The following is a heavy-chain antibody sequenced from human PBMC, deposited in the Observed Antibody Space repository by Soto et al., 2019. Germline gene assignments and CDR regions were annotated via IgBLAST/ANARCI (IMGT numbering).Heavy chain of an antibody. Sequence: PGGSRRRSCAASGLTFSSHAMSWVRQAPGKGLEWVSAISGSGGSTYYADSVNGRFTISRDNSRNTLYLQMNSLRAEDTAVYYCAKDLMVAAYWGQGALVTVSS. CDR2: ISGSGGST. J-gene: IGHJ4*02. CDR1: GLTFSSHA. D-gene: IGHD2-15*01. CDR3: AKDLMVAAY. V-gene: IGHV3-23*01.